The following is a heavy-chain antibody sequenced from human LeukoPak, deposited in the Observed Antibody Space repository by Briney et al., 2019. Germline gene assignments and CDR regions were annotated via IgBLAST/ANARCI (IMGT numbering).Heavy chain of an antibody. J-gene: IGHJ4*02. CDR1: GFTFSSYA. CDR3: ARSFGGSYAYFDY. V-gene: IGHV3-30-3*01. D-gene: IGHD1-26*01. Sequence: PGRSLRLSCAASGFTFSSYAMHWVRQAPGKGLEWVALISYDGTNKYYADSVKGRFTVSRDDSKNTLYLQVNSLRVEDAAVYYCARSFGGSYAYFDYWGQGTLVTVS. CDR2: ISYDGTNK.